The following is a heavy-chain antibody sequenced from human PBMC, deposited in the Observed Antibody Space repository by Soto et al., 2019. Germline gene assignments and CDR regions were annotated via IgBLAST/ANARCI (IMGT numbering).Heavy chain of an antibody. CDR1: GYTFTSYY. J-gene: IGHJ5*02. Sequence: ASVKVSCKASGYTFTSYYMHWVRQAPGQGLEWMGIINPSGGSTSYAQKFQGRVTMTRDTSTSTVYMELSSLRSEDTAVYYCAREATVVVVAATKPGPSSWFDPWGQGTLVTVSS. CDR2: INPSGGST. D-gene: IGHD2-15*01. V-gene: IGHV1-46*01. CDR3: AREATVVVVAATKPGPSSWFDP.